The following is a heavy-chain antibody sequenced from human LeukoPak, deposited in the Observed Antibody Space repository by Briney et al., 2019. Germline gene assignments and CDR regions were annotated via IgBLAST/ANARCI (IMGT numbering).Heavy chain of an antibody. CDR3: ARQARLGYCSGGSCYSYYFDY. V-gene: IGHV1-18*01. Sequence: ASVKVSCKASGYTFTSYGISWVRQAPGQGLEWMGWISAYNGNTNYAQKLQGRVTMTTDTSTSTAYMELRSLRSDDTAVYYCARQARLGYCSGGSCYSYYFDYWGQGTLVTVSS. CDR1: GYTFTSYG. D-gene: IGHD2-15*01. CDR2: ISAYNGNT. J-gene: IGHJ4*02.